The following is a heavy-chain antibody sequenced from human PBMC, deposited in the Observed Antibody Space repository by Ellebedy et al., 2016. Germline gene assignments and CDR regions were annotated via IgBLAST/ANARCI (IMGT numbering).Heavy chain of an antibody. Sequence: GGSLRLSXEASGFTFRDYGLHWVRQAPGKGLEWVALVSHDDGRYYANSVKGRATISRDLFNSILELQMTSLREDDSAVYYCAKGGNSNFWSGYPPLFNWGRGTLVTVSS. J-gene: IGHJ2*01. D-gene: IGHD3-3*01. CDR3: AKGGNSNFWSGYPPLFN. CDR2: VSHDDGR. CDR1: GFTFRDYG. V-gene: IGHV3-33*05.